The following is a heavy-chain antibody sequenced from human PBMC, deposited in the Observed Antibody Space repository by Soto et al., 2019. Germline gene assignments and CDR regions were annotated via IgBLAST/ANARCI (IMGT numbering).Heavy chain of an antibody. CDR1: GGSISSGDYF. CDR2: IYYTGST. Sequence: QVRLQESGPGLVKPSQTLSLTCTVSGGSISSGDYFWSWVRQPPGKGLEWIGYIYYTGSTSYNPSLKSRITMSVDTSKNQFSLKVSSVTAADTAVYFCARDDGYYRPYDYWGQGTLVTVSS. CDR3: ARDDGYYRPYDY. J-gene: IGHJ4*02. V-gene: IGHV4-30-4*01. D-gene: IGHD3-3*01.